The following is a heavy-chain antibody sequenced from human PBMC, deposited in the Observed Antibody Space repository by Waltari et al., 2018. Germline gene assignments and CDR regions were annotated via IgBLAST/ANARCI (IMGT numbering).Heavy chain of an antibody. D-gene: IGHD5-12*01. J-gene: IGHJ6*02. CDR1: GGNFNSYK. Sequence: QVQLVQSGAEVKKPGSSVKVSCKASGGNFNSYKLNWVRQAPGQGLEWMGGVVPIFSKTHYAQRFQGRVTITADESASTVLMELTGLRSDDTAVYYCARDPVDIGGDVWGQGTTVTVSS. CDR2: VVPIFSKT. CDR3: ARDPVDIGGDV. V-gene: IGHV1-69*13.